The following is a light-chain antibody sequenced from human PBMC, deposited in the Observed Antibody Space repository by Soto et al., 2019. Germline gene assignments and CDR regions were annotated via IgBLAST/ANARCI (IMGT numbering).Light chain of an antibody. V-gene: IGKV3-20*01. CDR2: GAS. J-gene: IGKJ1*01. CDR1: QSVSSSY. Sequence: EIVLTQSPGTLSLSPGERATLSCRASQSVSSSYIAWYQQKPGQAPRLLIYGASSRATGIPDRFIRGGSGTDFTLTISSLEPEDFAVYYCEQYWSAPQTFGQGANVEIK. CDR3: EQYWSAPQT.